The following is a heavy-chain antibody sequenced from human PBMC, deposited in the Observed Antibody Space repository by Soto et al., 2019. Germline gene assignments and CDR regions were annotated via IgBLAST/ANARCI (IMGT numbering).Heavy chain of an antibody. V-gene: IGHV4-39*02. CDR3: ARSAIAVNGLFDH. D-gene: IGHD6-19*01. CDR2: IYYTGYT. Sequence: QLQLQESGPGLVKPSETLSLTCTVSGGFISTSSYYWGWVRQPPGKGLEWIGTIYYTGYTYYNPSLKSRVAMSVDTSKDHFSLNLTSVIAADTAIYDCARSAIAVNGLFDHWGLGTLVTVSS. J-gene: IGHJ4*02. CDR1: GGFISTSSYY.